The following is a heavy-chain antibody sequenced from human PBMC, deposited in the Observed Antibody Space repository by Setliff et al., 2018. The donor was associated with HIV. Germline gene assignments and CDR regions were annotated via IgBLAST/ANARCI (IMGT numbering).Heavy chain of an antibody. D-gene: IGHD3-3*01. V-gene: IGHV3-23*01. CDR2: ISSSGGTT. Sequence: GGSLRLSCAASGFTFSTYAMTWVRQAPGKGLEWVSSISSSGGTTYFADTVKGRFTVSRDSSKNTLYLQLNDVRGEDTAVYYCARDKTPIFGVVIATNWFDPWGQGTLVTVSS. J-gene: IGHJ5*02. CDR3: ARDKTPIFGVVIATNWFDP. CDR1: GFTFSTYA.